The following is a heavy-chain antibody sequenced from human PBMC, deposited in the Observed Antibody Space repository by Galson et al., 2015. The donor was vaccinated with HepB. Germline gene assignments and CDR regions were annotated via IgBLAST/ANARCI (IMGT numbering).Heavy chain of an antibody. CDR2: INHSGST. D-gene: IGHD2-2*02. CDR3: ARGYSNLGYCSSTSCYNDY. V-gene: IGHV4-34*01. J-gene: IGHJ4*02. Sequence: SLTCAVYGGSFSGYYWSWIRQPPGTGLEWIGEINHSGSTNYNPSLKSRVTISVDTSKNQFPLKLSSVTAADTAVYYCARGYSNLGYCSSTSCYNDYWGQGTLVTVSS. CDR1: GGSFSGYY.